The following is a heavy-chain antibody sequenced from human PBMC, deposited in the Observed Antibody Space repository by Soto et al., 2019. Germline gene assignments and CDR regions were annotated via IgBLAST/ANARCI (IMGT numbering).Heavy chain of an antibody. CDR2: IYYSGST. J-gene: IGHJ3*02. D-gene: IGHD6-13*01. CDR3: ARHLWVGSSWYLGALDI. V-gene: IGHV4-59*08. Sequence: QVQLQESGPGLVKPSETLSLTCTVSAASISNYYWSWIRQPPGRGLEWIGYIYYSGSTHYNPSLQSRVTISVDTSKNQFSLKLSSVTAADTAVYYCARHLWVGSSWYLGALDIWGQGTMVTVSS. CDR1: AASISNYY.